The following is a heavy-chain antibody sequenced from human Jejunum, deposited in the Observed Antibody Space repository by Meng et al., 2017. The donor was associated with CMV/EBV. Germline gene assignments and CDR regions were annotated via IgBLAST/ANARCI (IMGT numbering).Heavy chain of an antibody. V-gene: IGHV4-61*01. Sequence: GSGGSVNSDNSFWTWMRQPPGNGLEWIGYISYSGSTNYNPSLKNRVTISVDTSKNQFSLKLDSVTPADTAVYYCAWGPNMYFFDYWGQGILVTVSS. CDR3: AWGPNMYFFDY. CDR1: GGSVNSDNSF. D-gene: IGHD3-16*01. J-gene: IGHJ4*02. CDR2: ISYSGST.